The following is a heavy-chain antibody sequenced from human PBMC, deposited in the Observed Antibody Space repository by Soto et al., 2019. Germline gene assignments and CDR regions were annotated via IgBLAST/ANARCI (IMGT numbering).Heavy chain of an antibody. J-gene: IGHJ3*02. D-gene: IGHD2-15*01. Sequence: PGGSLRLSCAASGFTFSSYAMSWVRQAPGKGLECVSSISSSSSYIYYADSVKGRFTISRDNAKNSLYLQMNSLRAEDTAVYYCARDGAVVAAGDDAFDIWGQGTMLTVSS. CDR2: ISSSSSYI. CDR1: GFTFSSYA. CDR3: ARDGAVVAAGDDAFDI. V-gene: IGHV3-21*01.